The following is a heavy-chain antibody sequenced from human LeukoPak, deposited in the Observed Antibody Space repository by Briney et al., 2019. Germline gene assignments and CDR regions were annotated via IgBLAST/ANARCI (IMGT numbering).Heavy chain of an antibody. V-gene: IGHV1-8*01. CDR2: MNPNSGNT. CDR1: AYTFTSYD. Sequence: ASVNVSCKSSAYTFTSYDINWERHATGQGLEWMGWMNPNSGNTAYAQKFQGRVTMTSNTSISTAYMELSSLRSEDTAVYYYARRLVWRFATGQFNGEASYYFDYWGQGTLVTVSS. J-gene: IGHJ4*02. D-gene: IGHD1-1*01. CDR3: ARRLVWRFATGQFNGEASYYFDY.